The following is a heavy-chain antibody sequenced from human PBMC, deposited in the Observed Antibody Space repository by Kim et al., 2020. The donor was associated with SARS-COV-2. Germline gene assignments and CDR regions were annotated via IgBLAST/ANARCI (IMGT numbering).Heavy chain of an antibody. Sequence: SETLSLTCTVSGGSISSSSYYWGWILQPPGKGLEWIGSIYYSGSTYYNPSLKSRVTISVDTSKNQFSLKLSSVTAADTAVYYCASQNSRIVVVPAAPHFDYWGQGTLVTVSS. J-gene: IGHJ4*02. CDR2: IYYSGST. D-gene: IGHD2-2*01. V-gene: IGHV4-39*01. CDR1: GGSISSSSYY. CDR3: ASQNSRIVVVPAAPHFDY.